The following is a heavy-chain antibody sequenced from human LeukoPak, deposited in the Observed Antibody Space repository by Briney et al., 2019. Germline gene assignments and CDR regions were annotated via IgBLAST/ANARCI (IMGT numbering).Heavy chain of an antibody. CDR1: GGSFSGYY. V-gene: IGHV4-34*01. J-gene: IGHJ3*02. Sequence: SETLSLTCAVYGGSFSGYYWSWIRQPPGKGLEWIGEINHSGSTKYNPSLKSRVTISVDTSKNQFSLKLSSVTAADTAVYYCARGLRYDYIWGSYRTRAFDIWGQGTMVTVSS. D-gene: IGHD3-16*02. CDR2: INHSGST. CDR3: ARGLRYDYIWGSYRTRAFDI.